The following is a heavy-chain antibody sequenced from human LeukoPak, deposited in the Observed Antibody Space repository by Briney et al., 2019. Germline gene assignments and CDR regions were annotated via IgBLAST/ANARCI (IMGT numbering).Heavy chain of an antibody. V-gene: IGHV3-7*02. D-gene: IGHD7-27*01. Sequence: GGSLRLSCAASGFTFSNHWMSWVRQAPGKGLEWVANIKQDGSEKYYVDSVKGRFTISRDDDKNTLYLQMNSLRAEDTAVYYCARAGNANWAFDMWGQGTTVTVSS. CDR1: GFTFSNHW. J-gene: IGHJ3*02. CDR2: IKQDGSEK. CDR3: ARAGNANWAFDM.